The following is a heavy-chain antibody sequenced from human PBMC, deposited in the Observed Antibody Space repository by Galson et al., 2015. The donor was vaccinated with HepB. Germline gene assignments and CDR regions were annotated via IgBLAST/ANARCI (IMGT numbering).Heavy chain of an antibody. CDR2: IDPSDSYT. Sequence: QSGAEVKKPGESLRISCKGSGYSFTSYRISWVRQMPGKGLEWMGRIDPSDSYTNYSSSFQGHVTISADKSISTAYLQWSSLKASDTAMYYCANRDYYGSGSSDYYYYGMDVWGQGTTVTVSS. CDR3: ANRDYYGSGSSDYYYYGMDV. CDR1: GYSFTSYR. J-gene: IGHJ6*02. D-gene: IGHD3-10*01. V-gene: IGHV5-10-1*01.